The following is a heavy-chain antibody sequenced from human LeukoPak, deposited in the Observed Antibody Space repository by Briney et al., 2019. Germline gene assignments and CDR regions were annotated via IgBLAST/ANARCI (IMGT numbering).Heavy chain of an antibody. CDR3: ARGAAAGRSVFDY. CDR1: GFTFSSYA. Sequence: PGRSLRLSCAASGFTFSSYAMHWVRQAPGKRLEWVAVISYDGSNKYYADSVKGRFTISRDNSKNTLYLQMNSLRAEDTAVYYCARGAAAGRSVFDYWGQGTLVTVSS. J-gene: IGHJ4*02. D-gene: IGHD6-13*01. V-gene: IGHV3-30*04. CDR2: ISYDGSNK.